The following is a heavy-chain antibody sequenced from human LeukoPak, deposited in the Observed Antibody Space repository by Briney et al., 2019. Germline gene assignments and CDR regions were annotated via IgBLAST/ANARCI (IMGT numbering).Heavy chain of an antibody. V-gene: IGHV3-66*01. J-gene: IGHJ4*02. D-gene: IGHD5-24*01. CDR1: GFTVRSNY. CDR2: ISSGGST. Sequence: GESLRLSCAASGFTVRSNYMSWVRQAPGKGLEWVSVISSGGSTYCADSVKGRFTISRDSSKNTLYHQMKSLRAEDTALYYCSRDRMGTKSFNYWGQGTRVTVSS. CDR3: SRDRMGTKSFNY.